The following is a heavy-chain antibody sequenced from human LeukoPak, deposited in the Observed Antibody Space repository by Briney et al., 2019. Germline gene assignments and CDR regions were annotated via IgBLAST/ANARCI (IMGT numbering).Heavy chain of an antibody. CDR1: GFTFSSFA. CDR2: FDGNGPNT. V-gene: IGHV3-23*01. Sequence: PGGSLRLSCAASGFTFSSFAMTWVRQAPGKGLEWVSGFDGNGPNTYYADSVKGRWTISRDNSRNTLYLEMNSLRPEDTAVCYCASSGYPPAWFDPWGQGTLVTVSS. CDR3: ASSGYPPAWFDP. J-gene: IGHJ5*02. D-gene: IGHD5-18*01.